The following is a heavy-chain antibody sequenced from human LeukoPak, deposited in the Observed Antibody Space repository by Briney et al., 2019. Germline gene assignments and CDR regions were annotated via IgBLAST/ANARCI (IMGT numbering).Heavy chain of an antibody. Sequence: PSETLSLTCAVYGGSFSGYYWSWIRQPPGKGLEWIGEINHSGSTNYNPSLKSRVTISVDTSKNQFSLKLSSVTAADTAVYYCARDGNYCSSTSCSIYFDYWGQGTLVTVSS. CDR2: INHSGST. CDR1: GGSFSGYY. D-gene: IGHD2-2*01. V-gene: IGHV4-34*01. J-gene: IGHJ4*02. CDR3: ARDGNYCSSTSCSIYFDY.